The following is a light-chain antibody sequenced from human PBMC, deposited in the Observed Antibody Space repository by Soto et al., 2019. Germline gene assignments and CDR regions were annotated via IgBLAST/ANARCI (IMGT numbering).Light chain of an antibody. CDR2: GAS. CDR1: QSVSSNS. CDR3: QHFGGSPPSWT. V-gene: IGKV3-20*01. Sequence: ESVLTQSPGTLSLSPGERATLSCRASQSVSSNSLAWYQQKPGQAPRLLIYGASSRATGTPDRFSGSGSGTDFTLTISRLEPEDFAVYYCQHFGGSPPSWTLGQGTKVEI. J-gene: IGKJ1*01.